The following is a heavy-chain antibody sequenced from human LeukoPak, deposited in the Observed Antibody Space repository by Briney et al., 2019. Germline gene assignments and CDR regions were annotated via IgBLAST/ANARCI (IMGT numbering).Heavy chain of an antibody. CDR1: GYSISSGYY. V-gene: IGHV4-38-2*02. Sequence: SETLSLTCTVSGYSISSGYYWGWIRQPPGKGLEWTGSIDHSGSTYYNPSLKSRITISVDTSKNQFSLKLSSVTAADTAVYYCARDKSYCSSTNCPLATYYFDYWGQGTLVTVSS. D-gene: IGHD2-2*01. CDR2: IDHSGST. CDR3: ARDKSYCSSTNCPLATYYFDY. J-gene: IGHJ4*02.